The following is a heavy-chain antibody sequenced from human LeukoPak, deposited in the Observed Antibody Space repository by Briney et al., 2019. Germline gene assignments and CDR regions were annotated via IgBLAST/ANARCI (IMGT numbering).Heavy chain of an antibody. J-gene: IGHJ4*02. CDR2: ISWNSGSI. Sequence: PGRSPRLSCAASGFTFDDYAMHWVRQAPGKGLEWVSGISWNSGSIGYADSVKGRFTISRDNAKNSLYLQMNSLRAEDTALYYCAKNLGRQLGGFDYWGQGTLVTVSS. D-gene: IGHD6-6*01. V-gene: IGHV3-9*01. CDR3: AKNLGRQLGGFDY. CDR1: GFTFDDYA.